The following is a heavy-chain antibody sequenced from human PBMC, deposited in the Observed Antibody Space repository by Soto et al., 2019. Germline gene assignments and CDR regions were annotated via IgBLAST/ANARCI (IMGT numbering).Heavy chain of an antibody. CDR2: IYYSGRP. Sequence: SETLSLTSIGSCESISTSSYYWGWIRQPPGKGLEWIGSIYYSGRPYYNPSFKSRVTISIDTAKNQCSLKLSSVNATDTAVYYCARQRTTVVTQAYFDHWGQGALVTVSS. CDR3: ARQRTTVVTQAYFDH. J-gene: IGHJ4*02. V-gene: IGHV4-39*01. D-gene: IGHD2-21*02. CDR1: CESISTSSYY.